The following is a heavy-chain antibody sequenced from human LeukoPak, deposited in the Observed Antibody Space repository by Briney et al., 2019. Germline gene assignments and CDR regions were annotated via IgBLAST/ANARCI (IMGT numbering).Heavy chain of an antibody. CDR2: ISSDGNNK. CDR3: AKAAYCTSTSCHFSGYAQRPLDS. Sequence: GRSLRLSCVASGFTFNTYGIHWVRQAPGKGLEWVAGISSDGNNKDYSDSVKGRFTISRDNSKNTLYIQMNSLRAEDTAVYYCAKAAYCTSTSCHFSGYAQRPLDSWGQGTLVTVSS. J-gene: IGHJ4*02. CDR1: GFTFNTYG. D-gene: IGHD2-2*01. V-gene: IGHV3-30*18.